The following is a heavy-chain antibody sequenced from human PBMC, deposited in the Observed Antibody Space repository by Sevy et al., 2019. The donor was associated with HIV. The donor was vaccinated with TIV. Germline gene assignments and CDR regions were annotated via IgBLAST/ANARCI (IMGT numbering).Heavy chain of an antibody. CDR1: GYTFSSYG. Sequence: ASVKVYCKASGYTFSSYGICWVRQAPGQGLEWMGWLSADNGNTNYAQKLQDRVTMTTDTSTSTAYMELRSLRSDDTAVYYCARQWPVHYAIDVRGQGTTVTVSS. J-gene: IGHJ6*02. V-gene: IGHV1-18*04. D-gene: IGHD6-19*01. CDR3: ARQWPVHYAIDV. CDR2: LSADNGNT.